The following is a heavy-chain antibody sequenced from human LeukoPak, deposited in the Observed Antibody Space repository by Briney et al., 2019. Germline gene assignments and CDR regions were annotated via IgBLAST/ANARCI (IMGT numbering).Heavy chain of an antibody. CDR1: GFTFSSYA. D-gene: IGHD5-18*01. CDR2: ISYDGSNK. Sequence: PGGSLRLSCAASGFTFSSYAMHWVRQAPGKGLEWVAVISYDGSNKYYADSVKGRFTISRDNPKNTLCLQMNSLRAEDTAVYYCARDRIQLWSGAFDIWGQGTMVTVSS. V-gene: IGHV3-30-3*01. CDR3: ARDRIQLWSGAFDI. J-gene: IGHJ3*02.